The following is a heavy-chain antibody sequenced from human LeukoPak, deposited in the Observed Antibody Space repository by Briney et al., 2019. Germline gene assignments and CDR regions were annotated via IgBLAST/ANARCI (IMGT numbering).Heavy chain of an antibody. CDR3: ARDVRDIVVVPAAIGHYYGMDV. D-gene: IGHD2-2*02. V-gene: IGHV3-21*01. CDR2: ICRDSICK. J-gene: IGHJ6*04. CDR1: GLIFSNYN. Sequence: GGSLRLSCEASGLIFSNYNMNWVRQAPGKGPEWISSICRDSICKYYADSVKGRFTISRDNARNSLFLQMNSLSADDTAVYYCARDVRDIVVVPAAIGHYYGMDVWGKGTTVTVSS.